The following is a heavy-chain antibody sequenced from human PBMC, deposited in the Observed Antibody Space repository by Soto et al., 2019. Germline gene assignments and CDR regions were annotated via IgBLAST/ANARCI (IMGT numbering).Heavy chain of an antibody. Sequence: QVQLVQSGADVKKPGSSVKVSCKTSGGSFGSSAISWVRQAPAQGLEWMGEIIPVFDKANYAQNFQGRLTITADELTGTVFMELRSMRSEDTAVYFCARLRRDWGDAFDLWGLGTFVTGSS. J-gene: IGHJ3*01. V-gene: IGHV1-69*01. D-gene: IGHD3-16*01. CDR3: ARLRRDWGDAFDL. CDR1: GGSFGSSA. CDR2: IIPVFDKA.